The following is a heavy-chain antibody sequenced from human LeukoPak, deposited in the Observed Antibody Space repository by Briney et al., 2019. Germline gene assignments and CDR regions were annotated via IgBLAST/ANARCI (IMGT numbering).Heavy chain of an antibody. D-gene: IGHD3-10*01. J-gene: IGHJ4*02. CDR1: GGSISTSNYY. Sequence: PSETLSLTCTVSGGSISTSNYYWGWIRQPPGKGLEWIGNIFYSGSTYYSPSLRSRVTISVDTSKNQFSLKLSSVTAADTAVYYCARVNISRITMVRGVIGYWGQGTLVTVSS. CDR2: IFYSGST. V-gene: IGHV4-39*07. CDR3: ARVNISRITMVRGVIGY.